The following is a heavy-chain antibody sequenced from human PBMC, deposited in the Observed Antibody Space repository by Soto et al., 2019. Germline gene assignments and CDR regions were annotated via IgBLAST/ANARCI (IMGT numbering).Heavy chain of an antibody. D-gene: IGHD1-1*01. CDR3: ARDSDPWTFDY. J-gene: IGHJ4*02. Sequence: SETLSLTCDVSGDTISTGGYTWAWIRQPPGEALEWIGHTYYSGNPNYNPSLKSRVTISVDTSKNQFSLKLSSVTAADTAVYYCARDSDPWTFDYWGQGTLVTVSS. CDR1: GDTISTGGYT. V-gene: IGHV4-61*08. CDR2: TYYSGNP.